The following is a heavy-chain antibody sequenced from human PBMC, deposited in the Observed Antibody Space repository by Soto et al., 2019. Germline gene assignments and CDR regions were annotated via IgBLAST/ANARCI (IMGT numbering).Heavy chain of an antibody. CDR2: IYPGDSDT. Sequence: GESLKISCKGSGYSFTSYWIGWVRQMPGKGLEWMGIIYPGDSDTRYSPPFQGQVTISADKSISTAYLQWSSLKASDSAFYFCARSPRSSPYFDYWGQGALVTVSS. CDR1: GYSFTSYW. J-gene: IGHJ4*02. CDR3: ARSPRSSPYFDY. D-gene: IGHD6-13*01. V-gene: IGHV5-51*01.